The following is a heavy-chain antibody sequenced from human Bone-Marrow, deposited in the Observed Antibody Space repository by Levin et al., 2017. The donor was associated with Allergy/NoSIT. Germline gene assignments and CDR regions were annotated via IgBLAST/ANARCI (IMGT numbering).Heavy chain of an antibody. J-gene: IGHJ6*03. V-gene: IGHV1-18*01. D-gene: IGHD6-13*01. Sequence: GESLKISCKASGYIFTSYGISWVRQAPGQGLEWMGWISGYNGNTNYAQNLQGRVTMTTDTSTSTAYMELRSLRSDDTAVYYCARGAATGNYYYYMDVWAKGTTVTVAS. CDR3: ARGAATGNYYYYMDV. CDR1: GYIFTSYG. CDR2: ISGYNGNT.